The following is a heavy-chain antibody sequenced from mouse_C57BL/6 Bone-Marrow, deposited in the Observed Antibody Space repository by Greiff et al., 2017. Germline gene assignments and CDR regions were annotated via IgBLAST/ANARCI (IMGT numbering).Heavy chain of an antibody. V-gene: IGHV1-76*01. CDR2: IYPGSGNT. CDR1: GYTFTDSY. CDR3: ATSIYYDYDGFAY. J-gene: IGHJ3*01. Sequence: VQLQQSGAELVRPGASVKLSCKASGYTFTDSYINWVKQRPGQGLEWIARIYPGSGNTYYNEKFKGKATLTAEKSSSTAYMQLSSLTSEDSAVYFCATSIYYDYDGFAYWGQGTLVTVSA. D-gene: IGHD2-4*01.